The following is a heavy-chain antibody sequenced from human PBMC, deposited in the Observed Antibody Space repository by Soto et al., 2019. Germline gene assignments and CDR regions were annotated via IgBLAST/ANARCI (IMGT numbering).Heavy chain of an antibody. CDR3: AVPLRGLKYYYYGMDV. Sequence: SVKVSCKASGGTFSSYAISWARQAPGQGLEWMGGIIPIFGTANYAQKFQGRVTITADKSTSTAYMELSSLRSEDTAVYYCAVPLRGLKYYYYGMDVWGQGTTVTVSS. V-gene: IGHV1-69*06. D-gene: IGHD2-15*01. CDR1: GGTFSSYA. J-gene: IGHJ6*02. CDR2: IIPIFGTA.